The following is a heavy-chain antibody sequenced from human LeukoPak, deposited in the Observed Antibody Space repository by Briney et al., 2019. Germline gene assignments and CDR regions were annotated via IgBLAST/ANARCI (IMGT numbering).Heavy chain of an antibody. CDR2: INPNSGGT. J-gene: IGHJ4*02. D-gene: IGHD3-22*01. CDR1: GYTFTGYY. V-gene: IGHV1-2*02. Sequence: ASVKVSCKASGYTFTGYYMHWVRQAPGQGLEWMGWINPNSGGTNYAQKFQGRVTMTRDTSISTAYMELSRLRSDDTAVYYCARGAIYYDRKNCFDYWGQGTLVTVSS. CDR3: ARGAIYYDRKNCFDY.